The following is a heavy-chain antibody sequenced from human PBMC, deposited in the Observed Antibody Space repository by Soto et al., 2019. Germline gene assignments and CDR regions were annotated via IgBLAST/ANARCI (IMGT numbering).Heavy chain of an antibody. Sequence: LRLSCAASGFTFSSYDMHWVRQATGKGLEWVSAIGTAGDTYYPGSVKGRFTISRENAKNSLYLQMNSLRAEDTAVYYCARAPSNVGGWYRGPFDPWGQGTLVTVSS. J-gene: IGHJ5*02. CDR3: ARAPSNVGGWYRGPFDP. V-gene: IGHV3-13*01. CDR1: GFTFSSYD. D-gene: IGHD6-19*01. CDR2: IGTAGDT.